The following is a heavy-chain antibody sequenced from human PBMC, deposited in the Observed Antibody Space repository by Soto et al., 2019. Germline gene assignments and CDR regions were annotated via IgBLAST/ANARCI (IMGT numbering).Heavy chain of an antibody. J-gene: IGHJ3*02. CDR2: IIPIFGTA. CDR1: GGTFSSYA. D-gene: IGHD2-15*01. CDR3: ASYVLPGSFDI. V-gene: IGHV1-69*06. Sequence: QVQLVQSGAEVKKPGSSVKFSCKDSGGTFSSYAISWVRQAPGQGLEWMGGIIPIFGTANYAQKFQGRVTIAADKSTSTAYMGLSSLRSEDTAVYYCASYVLPGSFDIWGQGTMVTVSS.